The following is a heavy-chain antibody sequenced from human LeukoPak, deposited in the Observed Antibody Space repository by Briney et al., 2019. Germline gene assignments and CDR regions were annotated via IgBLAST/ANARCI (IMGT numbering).Heavy chain of an antibody. J-gene: IGHJ4*02. CDR3: ARGNFGVVVPAAMSFDY. V-gene: IGHV4-34*01. CDR2: INHSGST. D-gene: IGHD2-2*01. Sequence: SETLSLTCAVYGGSFRGYYWSWIRQPPGKGLEWIGEINHSGSTNYNPSLKSRVTISVDTSKNQFSLKLSSVTAADTAVYYCARGNFGVVVPAAMSFDYWGQGTLVTVSS. CDR1: GGSFRGYY.